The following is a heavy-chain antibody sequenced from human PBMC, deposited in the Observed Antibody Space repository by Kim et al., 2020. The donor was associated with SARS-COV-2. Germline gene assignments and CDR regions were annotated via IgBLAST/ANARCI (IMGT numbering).Heavy chain of an antibody. Sequence: SSGSTIYYSESVKGRCTISRDNAKNSLYLQMNSLRAEDTAVYYCARELDYWGQGTLVTVSS. J-gene: IGHJ4*02. CDR3: ARELDY. CDR2: SSGSTI. V-gene: IGHV3-48*03.